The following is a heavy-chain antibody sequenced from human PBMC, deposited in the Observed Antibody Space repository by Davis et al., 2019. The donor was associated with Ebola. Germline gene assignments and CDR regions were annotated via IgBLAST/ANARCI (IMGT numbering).Heavy chain of an antibody. J-gene: IGHJ6*04. CDR1: GFTFSSYD. CDR3: ARSDHGYSYGYYYYGMDV. CDR2: INTAGDT. V-gene: IGHV3-13*04. D-gene: IGHD5-18*01. Sequence: GESLKISCAASGFTFSSYDIHWVRQPTGKGLEWVSTINTAGDTYYPESVKGRFTISRDNAKNSLYLQMNSLRDEDTAVHYCARSDHGYSYGYYYYGMDVWGKGTTVTVSS.